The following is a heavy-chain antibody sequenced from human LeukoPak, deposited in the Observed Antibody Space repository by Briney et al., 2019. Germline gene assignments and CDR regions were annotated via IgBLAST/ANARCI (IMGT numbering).Heavy chain of an antibody. J-gene: IGHJ4*02. V-gene: IGHV3-43*02. D-gene: IGHD3-10*01. CDR3: TKEGSGGGLDLDY. Sequence: PGGSLRLSCAASGFSFDDYAMHWVRQAPGKGLEWVSLISGDGGSTYYADSVKGRFTISRDNSKNSLYLQMNSLRTEDTALYYCTKEGSGGGLDLDYWGQGTLVTVSS. CDR2: ISGDGGST. CDR1: GFSFDDYA.